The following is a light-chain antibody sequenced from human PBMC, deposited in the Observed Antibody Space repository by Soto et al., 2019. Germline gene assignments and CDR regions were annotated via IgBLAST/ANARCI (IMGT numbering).Light chain of an antibody. V-gene: IGLV2-14*01. Sequence: QSALTQPASVSGSPGQSITISCTGTSSDVGGYNYVSWYQQHPGKAPKLMIFDVSNRPSGVSNRFSGSKSGNTASLTISGLQAEDEADYYCSSYVSSSIPVVFGGGTKLIVL. CDR2: DVS. J-gene: IGLJ2*01. CDR3: SSYVSSSIPVV. CDR1: SSDVGGYNY.